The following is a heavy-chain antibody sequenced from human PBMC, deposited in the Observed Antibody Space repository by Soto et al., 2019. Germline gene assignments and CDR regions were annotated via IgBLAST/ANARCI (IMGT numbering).Heavy chain of an antibody. V-gene: IGHV3-74*01. CDR1: GFTFRSNR. Sequence: EVQLVESGGGLVQPGGSWRASGAASGFTFRSNRIHWVGQAPGKGLEWVSRIDTDGGGTSYADSVKGRFTISTDNAENTVYLQMNGLRVEDTAVYYCATVFDVWGQGTLVTVSS. D-gene: IGHD4-17*01. CDR2: IDTDGGGT. CDR3: ATVFDV. J-gene: IGHJ4*02.